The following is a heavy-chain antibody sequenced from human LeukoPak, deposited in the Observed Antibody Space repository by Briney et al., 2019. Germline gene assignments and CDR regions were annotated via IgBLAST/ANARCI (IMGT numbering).Heavy chain of an antibody. CDR2: IYYSGST. D-gene: IGHD1-26*01. CDR1: GGSISTSSYY. V-gene: IGHV4-39*02. CDR3: AKDVVGAINYFDY. Sequence: SETLSLTCTVSGGSISTSSYYWGWTRQPPGKGLEWIGSIYYSGSTDYNPSLKSRVTISVDTSKNQFSLELSSLTAADTAVYYCAKDVVGAINYFDYWGQGTLVTVSS. J-gene: IGHJ4*02.